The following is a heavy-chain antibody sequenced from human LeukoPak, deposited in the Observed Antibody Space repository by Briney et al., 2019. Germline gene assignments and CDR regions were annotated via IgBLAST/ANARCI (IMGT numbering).Heavy chain of an antibody. Sequence: GGSLRLSCAASGFTFSSYGMHWVRQAPGKGLEWVAVISYDGSNKYYSDSMKGRFTISRDNSKNTLYLQMSSLRAEDTAVYYCAGGPYDNSGYFDYWGQGTLVTVSS. CDR2: ISYDGSNK. V-gene: IGHV3-30*03. CDR1: GFTFSSYG. J-gene: IGHJ4*02. CDR3: AGGPYDNSGYFDY. D-gene: IGHD3-22*01.